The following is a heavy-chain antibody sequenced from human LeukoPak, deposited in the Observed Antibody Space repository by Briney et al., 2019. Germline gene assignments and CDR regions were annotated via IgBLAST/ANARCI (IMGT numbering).Heavy chain of an antibody. Sequence: PSETLSLTCTVSGGSISSYYWSWIRQPPGKGLEWIGYIYHSGSTYYNPSLKSRVTISVDRSKNQFSLKLSSVTAADTAVYYCARDRSGSYYWYFDLWGRGTLVTVSS. CDR2: IYHSGST. CDR1: GGSISSYY. D-gene: IGHD1-26*01. CDR3: ARDRSGSYYWYFDL. V-gene: IGHV4-59*12. J-gene: IGHJ2*01.